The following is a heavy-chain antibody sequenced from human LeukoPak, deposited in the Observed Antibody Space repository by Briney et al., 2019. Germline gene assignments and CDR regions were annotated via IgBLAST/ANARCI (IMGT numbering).Heavy chain of an antibody. D-gene: IGHD3-10*01. J-gene: IGHJ4*02. Sequence: GESLKISCKASGYSFTTYWIGWVRQMPGEGLEWIGIIYPSDSDTRYSPSFQGQVTISADKTISTAYLQWSSLKASDTAMYYCALVASGGNYFDYWGQGTLVTVSS. V-gene: IGHV5-51*01. CDR3: ALVASGGNYFDY. CDR1: GYSFTTYW. CDR2: IYPSDSDT.